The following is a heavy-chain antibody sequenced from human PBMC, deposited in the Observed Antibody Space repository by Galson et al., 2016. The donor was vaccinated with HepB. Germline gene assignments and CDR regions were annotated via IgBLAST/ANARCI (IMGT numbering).Heavy chain of an antibody. CDR2: IYYSGST. Sequence: SETLSLTCTVAGGSINSGSYYWGWIRQPPGKGLDWIGTIYYSGSTYYNTSLKSRVTISVDMSKNQFSLSLNSVTAADTAVYFCAGGGIVGANSERFDYWGRGTLVTVSS. V-gene: IGHV4-39*01. CDR3: AGGGIVGANSERFDY. CDR1: GGSINSGSYY. D-gene: IGHD1-26*01. J-gene: IGHJ4*02.